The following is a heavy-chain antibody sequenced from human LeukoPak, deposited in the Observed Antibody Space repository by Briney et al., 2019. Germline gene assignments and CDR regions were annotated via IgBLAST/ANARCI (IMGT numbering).Heavy chain of an antibody. CDR1: GFTFDDYA. V-gene: IGHV3-9*01. CDR2: ISWNSGSI. Sequence: GGSLRLSCAASGFTFDDYAMHWVRQAPGKGLEWVSGISWNSGSIGYADSVKGRFTISRDNAKNSLYLQMNSLRAEDTALYYCAKETDAFDIWGQGTMVTVSS. J-gene: IGHJ3*02. CDR3: AKETDAFDI.